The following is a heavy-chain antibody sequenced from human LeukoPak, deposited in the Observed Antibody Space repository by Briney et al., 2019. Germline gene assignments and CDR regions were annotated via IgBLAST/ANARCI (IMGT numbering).Heavy chain of an antibody. CDR3: ANGYYYGSGRLDY. V-gene: IGHV3-30*04. D-gene: IGHD3-10*01. CDR2: ISYDGSYK. Sequence: GGSLRLSCAASGFTFSSYAMHWVRQAPGKGLEWVAVISYDGSYKYYADSVKGRFTISRDNSKNTLYLQMNSLRAEDTAVYYCANGYYYGSGRLDYWGQGTLVTVSS. J-gene: IGHJ4*02. CDR1: GFTFSSYA.